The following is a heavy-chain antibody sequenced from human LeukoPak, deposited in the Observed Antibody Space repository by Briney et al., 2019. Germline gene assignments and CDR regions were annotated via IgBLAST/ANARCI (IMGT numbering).Heavy chain of an antibody. CDR1: GFTFSSYA. J-gene: IGHJ6*02. Sequence: TGGSLRLSCAASGFTFSSYAMSWVRQAPGKGLEWVSAISGSGGSTYYADSVKGRFTISRDNSKNTLYLQMNSLRAEDTAVYYCATRSYYYYYGMDVWGQGTTVTVSS. D-gene: IGHD1-26*01. CDR3: ATRSYYYYYGMDV. CDR2: ISGSGGST. V-gene: IGHV3-23*01.